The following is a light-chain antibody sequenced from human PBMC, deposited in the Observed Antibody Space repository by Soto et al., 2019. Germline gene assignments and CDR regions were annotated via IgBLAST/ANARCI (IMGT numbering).Light chain of an antibody. Sequence: QSVLTQPASVSGSPGQSITIYCTGTSSDVGGYNYVSWYQQNPAKAPQLMISDVSNRSSGVSSRFSGSKSGNTASLTISGRQPEDEADYYCSSYSRSSSLVVFGGGTKLTVL. CDR1: SSDVGGYNY. CDR2: DVS. V-gene: IGLV2-14*01. CDR3: SSYSRSSSLVV. J-gene: IGLJ2*01.